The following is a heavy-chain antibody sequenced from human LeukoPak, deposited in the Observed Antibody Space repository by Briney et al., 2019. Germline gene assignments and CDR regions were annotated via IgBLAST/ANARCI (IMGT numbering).Heavy chain of an antibody. CDR1: GFTFDYYA. J-gene: IGHJ4*02. CDR3: AKDMDSSGWYAY. CDR2: ISGDGAST. D-gene: IGHD6-19*01. Sequence: GGSLRLSCAASGFTFDYYAMHWVRRTPGKGLEWVSLISGDGASTYYADSVKGRFTISRDNNINSLYLQMNSLRTEDTALYYCAKDMDSSGWYAYWGQGTLVTVSS. V-gene: IGHV3-43*02.